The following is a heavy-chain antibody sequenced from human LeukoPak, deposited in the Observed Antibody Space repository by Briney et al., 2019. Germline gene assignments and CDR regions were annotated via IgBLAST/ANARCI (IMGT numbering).Heavy chain of an antibody. D-gene: IGHD2-2*01. CDR3: ARPQRAGWFDP. CDR1: GGSISSSNYY. V-gene: IGHV4-39*01. Sequence: KPSETLSLTCTVSGGSISSSNYYWAWIRQPPGKGLEWIGSIYYSGSTYYNPSLKSRATVSVETSKNQFTLKLKSVTAADTAVYYCARPQRAGWFDPWGQGTLVTVSS. CDR2: IYYSGST. J-gene: IGHJ5*02.